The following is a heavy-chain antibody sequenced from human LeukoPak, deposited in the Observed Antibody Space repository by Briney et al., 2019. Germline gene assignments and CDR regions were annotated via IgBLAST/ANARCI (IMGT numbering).Heavy chain of an antibody. CDR2: IIPILGIA. Sequence: ASVKVSCKASAGTFSSYAISWVRQAPGQGLEWMGRIIPILGIANYAQKFQGRVTITADKSTSTAYMELSSLRSEDTAVYYCARVAANSGSYYYLDYWGQGTLVTVSS. CDR1: AGTFSSYA. J-gene: IGHJ4*02. CDR3: ARVAANSGSYYYLDY. V-gene: IGHV1-69*04. D-gene: IGHD1-26*01.